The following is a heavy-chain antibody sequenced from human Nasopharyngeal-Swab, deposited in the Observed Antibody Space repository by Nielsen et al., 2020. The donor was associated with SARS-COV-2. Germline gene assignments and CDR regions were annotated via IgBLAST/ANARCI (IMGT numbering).Heavy chain of an antibody. V-gene: IGHV4-39*01. CDR1: GGSISSSSYY. J-gene: IGHJ4*02. CDR3: AGVSMDFDY. D-gene: IGHD5-24*01. Sequence: SETLSLTCTVSGGSISSSSYYWGWIRQPPGKGLEWIGSIYYSGSTYYNPSLKSRVTISVDTSKNQFSLKLSSVTAADTAVYYCAGVSMDFDYWGQGTLVTVPS. CDR2: IYYSGST.